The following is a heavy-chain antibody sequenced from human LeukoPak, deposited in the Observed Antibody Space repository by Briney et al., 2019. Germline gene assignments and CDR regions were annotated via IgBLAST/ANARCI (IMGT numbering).Heavy chain of an antibody. J-gene: IGHJ6*03. CDR3: ARGDTRSYYIDV. CDR1: GYTFTGYY. Sequence: ASAKVSCKASGYTFTGYYMHWVRQAPGQGLEWMGWINPNSGGTNYAQKFQGMVTMTRDTSISTAYMELSRLRSDDTAVFYSARGDTRSYYIDVWGKGTTVTVSS. V-gene: IGHV1-2*02. D-gene: IGHD3-3*01. CDR2: INPNSGGT.